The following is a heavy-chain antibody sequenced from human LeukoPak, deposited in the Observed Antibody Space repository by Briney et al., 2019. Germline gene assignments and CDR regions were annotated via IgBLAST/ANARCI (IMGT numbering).Heavy chain of an antibody. V-gene: IGHV3-9*01. CDR2: ISWNSGSI. Sequence: GRSLRLSCAASGFTFDDYAMHWVRQAPGKGLEWVSGISWNSGSIGYADSVKGRFTISRDNAKNSLYLQMNSLRAEDTALYYCAGSWYFDYWGRGTLVTVSS. J-gene: IGHJ4*02. CDR3: AGSWYFDY. D-gene: IGHD6-13*01. CDR1: GFTFDDYA.